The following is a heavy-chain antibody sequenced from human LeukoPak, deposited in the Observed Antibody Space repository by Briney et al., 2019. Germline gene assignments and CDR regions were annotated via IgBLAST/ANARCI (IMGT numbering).Heavy chain of an antibody. CDR1: GFIFSNYY. J-gene: IGHJ4*02. CDR3: ARMYSSGYYGDYFDY. CDR2: ISADAATV. V-gene: IGHV3-11*04. D-gene: IGHD5-12*01. Sequence: GGSLRLSCTASGFIFSNYYMAWVRQPPGRGLEWISNISADAATVKYADSVEGRFTVSRDNTQNSIYLEMSSLRVDDTAVYYCARMYSSGYYGDYFDYWGQGNLVSVSS.